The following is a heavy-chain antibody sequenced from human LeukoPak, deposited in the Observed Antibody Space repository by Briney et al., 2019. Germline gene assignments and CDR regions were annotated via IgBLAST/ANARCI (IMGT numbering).Heavy chain of an antibody. CDR2: IIPIFGIA. D-gene: IGHD2-2*02. J-gene: IGHJ4*02. V-gene: IGHV1-69*04. Sequence: SVKVSCKASGGTFSSYAISWVRQAPGQGLEWMGRIIPIFGIANYAQKFQGRVTITADKSTSTAYMELSSLRSEDTAVYYCAQAYCSSTSCYKNKVAYDYWDQGTLVTVSS. CDR1: GGTFSSYA. CDR3: AQAYCSSTSCYKNKVAYDY.